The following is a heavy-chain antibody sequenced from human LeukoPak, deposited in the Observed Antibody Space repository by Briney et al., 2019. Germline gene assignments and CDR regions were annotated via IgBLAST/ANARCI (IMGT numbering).Heavy chain of an antibody. CDR3: ARGRGGATTGFDH. CDR2: INSNSGAR. V-gene: IGHV1-2*02. Sequence: ASVKVSCKASGYTFSGYYMHWVRQAPGQGLESMGWINSNSGARNYAPNFQGRVTFSRDNAISTAYMELSNLRSDGTATYFCARGRGGATTGFDHWGQGTLVTVAS. J-gene: IGHJ4*02. CDR1: GYTFSGYY. D-gene: IGHD1-26*01.